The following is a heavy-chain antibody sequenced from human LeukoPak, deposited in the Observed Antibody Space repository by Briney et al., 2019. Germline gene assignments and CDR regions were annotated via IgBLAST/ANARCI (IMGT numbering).Heavy chain of an antibody. V-gene: IGHV3-72*01. J-gene: IGHJ4*02. CDR1: GFTITDHH. CDR3: ARVVTTGSGWYNFDN. CDR2: SKTTKPNSCTT. D-gene: IGHD6-13*01. Sequence: PGGSLRLSCAASGFTITDHHMDWVRQAPGKGLEWVGRSKTTKPNSCTTEYAASLKGRFTISRDDSKNSLYLQSNSLKTEDTAVYYCARVVTTGSGWYNFDNWGQGTLVTVSS.